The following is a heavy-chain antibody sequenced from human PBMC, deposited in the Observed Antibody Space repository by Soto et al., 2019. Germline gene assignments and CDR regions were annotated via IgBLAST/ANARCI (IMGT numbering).Heavy chain of an antibody. Sequence: LSLTCAVSGGSITSGNSYSWSWIRQPPGKGLEWIGSISHTGSTSYNPSLKSRLTMSVDKSKNQFSLRLSSVTDADMAVYYCARAVAPYFGTWFDPWGQGILVTVSS. D-gene: IGHD3-10*01. V-gene: IGHV4-30-2*01. CDR3: ARAVAPYFGTWFDP. CDR2: ISHTGST. J-gene: IGHJ5*02. CDR1: GGSITSGNSYS.